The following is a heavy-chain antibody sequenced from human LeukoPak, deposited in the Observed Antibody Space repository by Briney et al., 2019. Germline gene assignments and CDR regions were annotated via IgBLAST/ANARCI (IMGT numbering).Heavy chain of an antibody. Sequence: SQTLSLTCAISGDSVSSNSAAWNWIRQSPSRGLEWLGRTYYRSKWYNDYAVSVKSRITINPDTSKNQFSLQLNSVTPEDTAVYYCARYLTAVAGTVNDYYYYGMDVWGQGTTVTVSS. V-gene: IGHV6-1*01. CDR1: GDSVSSNSAA. D-gene: IGHD6-19*01. J-gene: IGHJ6*02. CDR2: TYYRSKWYN. CDR3: ARYLTAVAGTVNDYYYYGMDV.